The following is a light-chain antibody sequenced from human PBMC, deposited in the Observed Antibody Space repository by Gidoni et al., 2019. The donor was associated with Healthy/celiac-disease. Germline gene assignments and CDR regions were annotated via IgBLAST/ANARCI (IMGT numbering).Light chain of an antibody. CDR2: VAS. J-gene: IGKJ1*01. Sequence: DIQMTQTPSSLSASVGDRVTITSRASQSISSYFNLYQQKPGKAPKLLIYVASSFQSGVPSRFSGSGCGTDFTLPISSLQPEDFSTYYCQQSYNTPTWTFGQGTKVEIK. V-gene: IGKV1-39*01. CDR1: QSISSY. CDR3: QQSYNTPTWT.